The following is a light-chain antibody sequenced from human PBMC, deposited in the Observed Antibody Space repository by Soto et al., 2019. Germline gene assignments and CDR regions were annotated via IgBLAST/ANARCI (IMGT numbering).Light chain of an antibody. CDR2: GNT. CDR1: SSNIGAGYD. V-gene: IGLV1-40*01. CDR3: QVWDSSSDRVV. J-gene: IGLJ2*01. Sequence: QSVLTQPPSVSGAPGQRVTISCTGSSSNIGAGYDVHWYQQRPGTAPKLLIFGNTNRPSGVPDRFSGSKSGTSASLAITGLQAEDEGDYYCQVWDSSSDRVVFGGGTKLTVL.